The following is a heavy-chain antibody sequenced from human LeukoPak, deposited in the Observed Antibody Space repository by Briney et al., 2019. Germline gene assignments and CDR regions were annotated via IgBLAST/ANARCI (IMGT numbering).Heavy chain of an antibody. J-gene: IGHJ4*02. D-gene: IGHD3-9*01. CDR1: GGSISSSSYY. CDR2: IYNGGST. V-gene: IGHV4-39*01. CDR3: ARQGDILTGYEYYFDY. Sequence: KPSETLSLTCTVSGGSISSSSYYWGWIRQPPGKGLEWIGSIYNGGSTYYNPSLKSRVTISVDTSNNQFSLKLSSVTAADTAVYYCARQGDILTGYEYYFDYWGQGTLVTVSS.